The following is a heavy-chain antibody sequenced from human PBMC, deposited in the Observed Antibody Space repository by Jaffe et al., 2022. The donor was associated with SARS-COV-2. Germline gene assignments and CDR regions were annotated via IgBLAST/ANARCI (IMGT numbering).Heavy chain of an antibody. CDR2: TYYRSKWYN. CDR3: AREGLWFGELFSVVALYNWFDP. D-gene: IGHD3-10*01. J-gene: IGHJ5*02. V-gene: IGHV6-1*01. Sequence: QVQLQQSGPGLVKPSQTLSLTCAISGDSVSSNSAAWNWIRQSPSRGLEWLGRTYYRSKWYNDYAVSVKSRITINPDTSKNQFSLQLNSVTPEDTAVYYCAREGLWFGELFSVVALYNWFDPWGQGTLVTVSS. CDR1: GDSVSSNSAA.